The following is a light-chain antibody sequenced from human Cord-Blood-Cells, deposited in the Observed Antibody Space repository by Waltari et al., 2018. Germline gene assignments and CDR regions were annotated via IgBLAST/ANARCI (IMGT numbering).Light chain of an antibody. J-gene: IGLJ1*01. CDR3: CSYADGSTYV. V-gene: IGLV2-23*01. CDR1: SSDVGGYNL. CDR2: EGR. Sequence: QSALTQPPSVSGSPGQSITISCTGTSSDVGGYNLVPWYQQHPVKAPKLLIYEGRKRPPGVSNRFSSSKSSNTASLSSAGRQAEDEADYYCCSYADGSTYVFGPGTNVTVL.